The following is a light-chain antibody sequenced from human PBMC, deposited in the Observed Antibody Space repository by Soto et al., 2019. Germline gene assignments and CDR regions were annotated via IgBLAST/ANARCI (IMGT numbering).Light chain of an antibody. CDR2: YIS. CDR3: QQHNQWPIT. J-gene: IGKJ5*01. CDR1: LSAGTF. Sequence: DIVVPQSPSALSESPWVTASLSCSCSLSAGTFLAWYQQKPGQAPRLLIYYISTRATGIPARFSGSGSGTEFTLTINSLQSEDSAVYYCQQHNQWPITVGQGTRLAI. V-gene: IGKV3D-15*01.